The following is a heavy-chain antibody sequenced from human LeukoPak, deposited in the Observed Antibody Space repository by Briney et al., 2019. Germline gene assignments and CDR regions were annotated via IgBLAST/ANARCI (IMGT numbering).Heavy chain of an antibody. J-gene: IGHJ4*02. D-gene: IGHD1-26*01. Sequence: PSETLSLTCAVSGGSISSSKWWSWVRQPPGKGLEWIGEIYHSGSTNYNPSLKSRVTISVDKSKNQFSLKLSSVTAADTAVYYCASCSPSGSYSVDSWGQGTLVTVSS. CDR2: IYHSGST. V-gene: IGHV4-4*02. CDR1: GGSISSSKW. CDR3: ASCSPSGSYSVDS.